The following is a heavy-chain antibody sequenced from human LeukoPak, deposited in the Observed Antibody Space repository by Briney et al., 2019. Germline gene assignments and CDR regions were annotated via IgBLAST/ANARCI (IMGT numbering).Heavy chain of an antibody. Sequence: GESLKISCKGSGYSFTSYWIGWVRQMPGEGLEWMGFIYPGDSDTRYSPSFEGQVTISADKSITTAYLQWTSLKASDTAMYYCARHLTSGGSCCNLDFWGQGTLVTVFS. V-gene: IGHV5-51*01. J-gene: IGHJ4*02. CDR1: GYSFTSYW. D-gene: IGHD2-15*01. CDR2: IYPGDSDT. CDR3: ARHLTSGGSCCNLDF.